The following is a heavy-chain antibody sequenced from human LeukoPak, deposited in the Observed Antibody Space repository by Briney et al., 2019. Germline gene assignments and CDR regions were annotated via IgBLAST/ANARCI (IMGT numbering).Heavy chain of an antibody. Sequence: ASVKVSCKAFGYTFTIYGISWVRQAPGQGLEWMGWISAYNGNTNYAQKLQGRVTMTTDTSTSTAYMELRSLRSDDTAVYYCARGYCSGGSCGNWFDPWGQGTLVTVSS. D-gene: IGHD2-15*01. CDR2: ISAYNGNT. CDR1: GYTFTIYG. J-gene: IGHJ5*02. V-gene: IGHV1-18*01. CDR3: ARGYCSGGSCGNWFDP.